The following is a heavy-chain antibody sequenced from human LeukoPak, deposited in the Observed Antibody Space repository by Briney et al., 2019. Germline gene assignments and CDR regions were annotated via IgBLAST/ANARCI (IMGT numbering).Heavy chain of an antibody. V-gene: IGHV1-2*02. Sequence: VASVKVSCKASGYTFTGYYMQWVRQAPGQGLEWMGWINPNSGGTNYAQKFQGRVTMTRDTSIGTAYMELSRLRSDDTAVYFCARDHCVSSGCYEDYYYGMDVWGRGTTVTVSS. D-gene: IGHD2-2*01. CDR1: GYTFTGYY. CDR2: INPNSGGT. CDR3: ARDHCVSSGCYEDYYYGMDV. J-gene: IGHJ6*02.